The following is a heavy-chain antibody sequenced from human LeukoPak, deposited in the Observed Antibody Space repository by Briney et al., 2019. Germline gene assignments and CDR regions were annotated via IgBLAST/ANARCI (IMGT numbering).Heavy chain of an antibody. V-gene: IGHV1-2*02. D-gene: IGHD2-21*02. CDR3: AREGSYCDGGDCYSFDF. J-gene: IGHJ4*02. CDR2: MHVGNGNT. CDR1: GYTFIANY. Sequence: ASVQVSCKASGYTFIANYLQWVRQAPGLGPEWLGWMHVGNGNTRYAPKFQGRVTLSRDTSINTAYMELSSLTSDDMAVYYCAREGSYCDGGDCYSFDFWGQGTLVTVSS.